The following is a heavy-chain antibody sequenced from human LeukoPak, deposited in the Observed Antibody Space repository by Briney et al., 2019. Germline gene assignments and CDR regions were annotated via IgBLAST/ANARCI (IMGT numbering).Heavy chain of an antibody. D-gene: IGHD3-10*01. CDR3: ARLMVRGVILVLGGDRYFDY. CDR2: ISAYNGNT. V-gene: IGHV1-18*01. Sequence: ASVKVSCKASGYTFTSYGISWVRQAPGQGLEWMGWISAYNGNTNYAQKLQGRVTMTTDTSTSTAYMELRSLRSDDTAVYYCARLMVRGVILVLGGDRYFDYWGQGTLVTVSS. J-gene: IGHJ4*02. CDR1: GYTFTSYG.